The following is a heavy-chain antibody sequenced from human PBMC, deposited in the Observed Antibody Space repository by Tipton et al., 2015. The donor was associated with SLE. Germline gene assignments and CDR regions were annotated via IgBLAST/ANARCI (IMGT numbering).Heavy chain of an antibody. CDR2: ITWNSASL. CDR1: GFIFEDYA. V-gene: IGHV3-9*01. Sequence: SLRLFCTASGFIFEDYAMHWVRQVPGKGLEWVSGITWNSASLVYVDSVKGRFTISRDNAKNSLYLQMNSLRPEDTAFYHCVRKTPQNWYFDLWGRGALVTVSS. J-gene: IGHJ2*01. CDR3: VRKTPQNWYFDL.